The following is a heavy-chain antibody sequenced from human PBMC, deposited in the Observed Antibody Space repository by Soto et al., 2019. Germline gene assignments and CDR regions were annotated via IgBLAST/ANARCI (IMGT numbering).Heavy chain of an antibody. J-gene: IGHJ4*02. V-gene: IGHV3-23*01. Sequence: HPGGSLRLSCSASGFTFSTYAMTWVRQAPGKGLEWVSLISGSGGTTYYADSVKGRFTISRDNSKNTLYLQVNSRRVEDTALYYCAKDLCGGDCLTDHWGQGTLVTVSA. CDR2: ISGSGGTT. D-gene: IGHD2-21*02. CDR3: AKDLCGGDCLTDH. CDR1: GFTFSTYA.